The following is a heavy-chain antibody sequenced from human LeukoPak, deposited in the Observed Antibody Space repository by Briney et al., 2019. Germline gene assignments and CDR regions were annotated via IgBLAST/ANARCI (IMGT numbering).Heavy chain of an antibody. CDR2: ISGSGGST. CDR3: AKVIYYYDSSGYRRPSWFDP. CDR1: GFTFSSYA. J-gene: IGHJ5*02. Sequence: SGGSLRLSCAASGFTFSSYAMSWVRQAPGKGLEWVSGISGSGGSTYHADSVKGRFTISRDNSKNTLYLQMSSLRAEDTAVYCCAKVIYYYDSSGYRRPSWFDPWGQGTLVTVSS. V-gene: IGHV3-23*01. D-gene: IGHD3-22*01.